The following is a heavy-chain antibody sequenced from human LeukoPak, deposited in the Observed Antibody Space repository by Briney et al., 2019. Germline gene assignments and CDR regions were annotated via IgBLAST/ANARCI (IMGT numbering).Heavy chain of an antibody. D-gene: IGHD6-13*01. CDR1: GFTFSRYA. V-gene: IGHV3-23*01. J-gene: IGHJ6*02. CDR2: LGVSVSGYGGST. Sequence: GGSLRLSCAASGFTFSRYAMSWVRQAPGKGLEWVSALGVSVSGYGGSTYYADSVKGRFTISRDNSKNTLYLQMNSLRAEDTAVYYCARDTDSSSWYRGTYGMDVWGQGTTVTVSS. CDR3: ARDTDSSSWYRGTYGMDV.